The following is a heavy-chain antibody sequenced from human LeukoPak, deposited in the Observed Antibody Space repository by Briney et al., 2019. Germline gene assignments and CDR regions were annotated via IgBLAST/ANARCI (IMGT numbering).Heavy chain of an antibody. CDR2: INPDTGAT. D-gene: IGHD6-13*01. CDR1: GYTFGGYH. Sequence: ASVKVSCKASGYTFGGYHLLWMRQAPGQGLEWLGWINPDTGATRYGQKFQGRVAMTRDTSISTVYMELSRLRSDDTAVYYCARWYNSCWYDYWGQGTLVSVSS. CDR3: ARWYNSCWYDY. V-gene: IGHV1-2*02. J-gene: IGHJ4*02.